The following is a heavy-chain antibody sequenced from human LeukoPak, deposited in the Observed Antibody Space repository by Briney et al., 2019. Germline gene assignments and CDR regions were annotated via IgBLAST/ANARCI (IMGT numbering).Heavy chain of an antibody. CDR3: ARLPAYCSSTSCYYDY. D-gene: IGHD2-2*01. V-gene: IGHV3-48*04. CDR1: GFTFSSYS. CDR2: ISSASGSI. Sequence: GVLRLSCAASGFTFSSYSVNWVRQAAGKGLEWVSYISSASGSIYYADSVKGRFTISRDNAKNSLFLQMNSLRAEDTAVYYCARLPAYCSSTSCYYDYWGQGTLVTVSS. J-gene: IGHJ4*02.